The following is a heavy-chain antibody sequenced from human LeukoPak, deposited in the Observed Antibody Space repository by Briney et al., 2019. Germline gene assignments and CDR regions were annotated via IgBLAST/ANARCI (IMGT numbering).Heavy chain of an antibody. J-gene: IGHJ3*02. D-gene: IGHD3-3*01. CDR3: ARPRPSSDTYYDFWSGLGGDAFDI. CDR1: GGSIKSNNW. V-gene: IGHV4-4*02. Sequence: SETLSLTCAVSGGSIKSNNWWSWVRQPPGKGLEWIGEIYHSGSTNYNPSLESRVTVSVDKSKNQFSLDLTSVTAADTAVYYCARPRPSSDTYYDFWSGLGGDAFDIWGQGTMVTVSS. CDR2: IYHSGST.